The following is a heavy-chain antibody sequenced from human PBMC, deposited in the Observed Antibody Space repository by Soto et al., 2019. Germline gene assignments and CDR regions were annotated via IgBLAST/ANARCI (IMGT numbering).Heavy chain of an antibody. CDR1: GFTFGDYA. CDR3: TRGSADIVATSGFDY. Sequence: PGGSLRLSCTASGFTFGDYAMSWFRQAPGKGLEWVGFIRSKAYGGTTEYAASVKGRFTISRDDSKSIAYLQMNSLKTEDTAVYYCTRGSADIVATSGFDYWSQGTLVTVFS. D-gene: IGHD5-12*01. CDR2: IRSKAYGGTT. J-gene: IGHJ4*02. V-gene: IGHV3-49*03.